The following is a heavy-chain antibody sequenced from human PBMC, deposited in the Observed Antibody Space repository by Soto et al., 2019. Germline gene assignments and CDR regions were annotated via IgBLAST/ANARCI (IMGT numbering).Heavy chain of an antibody. J-gene: IGHJ3*02. CDR1: GYSLSEVS. V-gene: IGHV1-24*01. CDR2: FDPEDDDT. D-gene: IGHD3-10*01. Sequence: QVQLVQSGAEVKKPGASVKVSCKASGYSLSEVSMHWVRHTPGIGLEWLGYFDPEDDDTIYAQKFQGSVTMTEDTSTDTAYMELSSMRSEDTAVYYCTTARITIIRGHDAFDIWGQGTMVTVSS. CDR3: TTARITIIRGHDAFDI.